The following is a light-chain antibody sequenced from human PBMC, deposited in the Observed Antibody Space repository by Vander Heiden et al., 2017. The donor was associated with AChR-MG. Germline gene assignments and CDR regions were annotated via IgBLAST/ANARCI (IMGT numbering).Light chain of an antibody. J-gene: IGKJ1*01. Sequence: DIVMTQTPLSLSVTPGQPASISCKSSQSLLNSDGKTQLCWYLQKPGQSPKLIIYEVASRFSGVPERFSGSGSGTDFTLKISRVEAEDVGVYYCMQGTHPRTFGQGTKVEIK. CDR1: QSLLNSDGKTQ. CDR2: EVA. V-gene: IGKV2-29*02. CDR3: MQGTHPRT.